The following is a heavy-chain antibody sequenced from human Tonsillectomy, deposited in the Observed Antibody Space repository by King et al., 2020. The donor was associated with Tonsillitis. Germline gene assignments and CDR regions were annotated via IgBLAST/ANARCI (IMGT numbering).Heavy chain of an antibody. J-gene: IGHJ4*02. Sequence: HVQLQQWGAGLLKPSETLSLTCAVYVGSFSGYYWSWIRQSPGKGLEWIGEITHSGSTNYNPSLKSRVTISVDTSKNQFSLKISSVTAADTAVYYCARGTVLMVYATLDYWGQGTLVTVSS. V-gene: IGHV4-34*01. D-gene: IGHD2-8*01. CDR3: ARGTVLMVYATLDY. CDR2: ITHSGST. CDR1: VGSFSGYY.